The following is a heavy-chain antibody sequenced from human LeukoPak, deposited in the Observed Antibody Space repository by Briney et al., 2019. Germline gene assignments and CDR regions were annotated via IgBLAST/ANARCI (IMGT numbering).Heavy chain of an antibody. CDR2: IYYSGST. J-gene: IGHJ4*02. Sequence: SETLSLTCTVSGGSISSYYWSWIRQPPGKGLEWIGYIYYSGSTNYNPSPKSRVTISVDTSKNQFSLKLSSVTAADTAVYYCARRGMRYGYFDYWGQGTLVTVSS. CDR3: ARRGMRYGYFDY. V-gene: IGHV4-59*01. CDR1: GGSISSYY. D-gene: IGHD2-8*01.